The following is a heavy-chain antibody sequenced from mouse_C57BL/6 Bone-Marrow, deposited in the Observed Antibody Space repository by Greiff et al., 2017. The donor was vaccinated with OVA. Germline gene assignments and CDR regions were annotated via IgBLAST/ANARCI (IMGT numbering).Heavy chain of an antibody. J-gene: IGHJ3*01. Sequence: QVTLKVSGPGILQPSQTLSLTCSFSGFSLSTFGMGVGWIRQPSGKGLEWLVHIWWDDAKYYNPAMKSRPTIAKDTSKNQVFLKIANVDTADTATYYCARIVNGYYGWFAYWGQGTLVTVSA. D-gene: IGHD2-3*01. CDR2: IWWDDAK. V-gene: IGHV8-8*01. CDR3: ARIVNGYYGWFAY. CDR1: GFSLSTFGMG.